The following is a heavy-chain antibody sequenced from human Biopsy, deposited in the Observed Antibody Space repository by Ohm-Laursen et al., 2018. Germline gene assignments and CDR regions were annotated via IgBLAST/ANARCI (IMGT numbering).Heavy chain of an antibody. D-gene: IGHD2-21*02. J-gene: IGHJ5*01. V-gene: IGHV1-18*01. Sequence: ASVKVSCKASGYTFINNGISWVRQAPGQGLEWMGWIGPKNGNTYFTQHFQDRITMTTDTSTTTAYMELKSLRSDDTAVYYCARVVSLCGGDCYSLDSWGQGTLVTVSS. CDR3: ARVVSLCGGDCYSLDS. CDR2: IGPKNGNT. CDR1: GYTFINNG.